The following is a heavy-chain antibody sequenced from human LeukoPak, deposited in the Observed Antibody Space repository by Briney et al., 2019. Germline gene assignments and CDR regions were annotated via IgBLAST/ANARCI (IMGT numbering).Heavy chain of an antibody. D-gene: IGHD3-10*01. CDR2: IYYSGST. Sequence: SETLSLTCTVSGGSISSSSYYWGWIRQPPGKGLEWIGSIYYSGSTYYNPSLKSRVTISVDTSKNQFSLKLSSVTAADTAVHYCARGPLLWFGESLYYFDYWGQGTLVTVSS. J-gene: IGHJ4*02. CDR3: ARGPLLWFGESLYYFDY. V-gene: IGHV4-39*07. CDR1: GGSISSSSYY.